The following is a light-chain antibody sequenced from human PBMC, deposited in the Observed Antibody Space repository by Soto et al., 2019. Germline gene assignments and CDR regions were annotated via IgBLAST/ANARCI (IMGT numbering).Light chain of an antibody. CDR3: QHYNSYSEA. Sequence: EIVMTQSPGTLSVSPGERATLSCRASQTIDTNLAWYQQKPGQAPRLLIFAASTRATGIPARFSGSGSGTEFTLTISSLQPDDFATYYCQHYNSYSEAFGQGTKVDIK. J-gene: IGKJ1*01. CDR1: QTIDTN. CDR2: AAS. V-gene: IGKV3-15*01.